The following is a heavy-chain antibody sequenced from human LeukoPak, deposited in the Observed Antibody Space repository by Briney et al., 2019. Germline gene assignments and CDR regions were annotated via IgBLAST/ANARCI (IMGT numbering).Heavy chain of an antibody. J-gene: IGHJ4*02. V-gene: IGHV1-46*01. CDR3: ARPTTVEDYFDY. Sequence: ASVPVSCKASGYTFTSYYMHWVRQAPGQGLEWMGIINPSGGSTSYAQKFQGRVSMTRDASTSTVYTDLSSLRSEDTAVYYCARPTTVEDYFDYWGQATLVTVSS. CDR1: GYTFTSYY. D-gene: IGHD4-17*01. CDR2: INPSGGST.